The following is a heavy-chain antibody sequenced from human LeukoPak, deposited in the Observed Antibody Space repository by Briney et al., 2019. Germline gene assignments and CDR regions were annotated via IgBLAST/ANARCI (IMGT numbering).Heavy chain of an antibody. Sequence: QTGGSLRLSCAASGFTFSSYAMSWVRQIPGKGLEWVSAISGSDAGTYYADSVKGRFTISRDNSKNTLYLQMNSLRAEDTAVYYCARASERSFWSGFLDVWGKGTTVTVSS. D-gene: IGHD3-3*01. J-gene: IGHJ6*04. CDR2: ISGSDAGT. CDR3: ARASERSFWSGFLDV. CDR1: GFTFSSYA. V-gene: IGHV3-23*01.